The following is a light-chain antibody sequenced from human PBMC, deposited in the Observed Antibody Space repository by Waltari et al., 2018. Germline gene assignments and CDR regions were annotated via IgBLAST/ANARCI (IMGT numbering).Light chain of an antibody. Sequence: SSGLTQDPAVSVALGQTVRIPCQGDSLRTYFATCYQQKPGQAPLLVIYGKNNRPSGIPDRFSGSSSEDTTSLTITGAQAEDEADYFCSSRDSSGNHVLFGGGTKLTVL. CDR2: GKN. CDR3: SSRDSSGNHVL. CDR1: SLRTYF. J-gene: IGLJ3*02. V-gene: IGLV3-19*01.